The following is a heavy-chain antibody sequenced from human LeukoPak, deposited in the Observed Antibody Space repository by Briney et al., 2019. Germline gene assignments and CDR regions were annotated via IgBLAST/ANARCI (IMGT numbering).Heavy chain of an antibody. J-gene: IGHJ3*02. D-gene: IGHD2-2*01. CDR2: IIPILGTA. Sequence: SVKVSCKASGGTFSSYAISWVRQAPGQGLEWMGGIIPILGTANYAQKFQGRVTITADESTSTAYMELSSLRSEDTAVYYCARPRYCSSTSCPDAFDIWGQGTMVTVSS. CDR1: GGTFSSYA. V-gene: IGHV1-69*13. CDR3: ARPRYCSSTSCPDAFDI.